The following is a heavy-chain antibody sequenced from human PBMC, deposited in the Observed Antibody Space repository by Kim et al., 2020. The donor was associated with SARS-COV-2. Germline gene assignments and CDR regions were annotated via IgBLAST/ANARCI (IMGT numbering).Heavy chain of an antibody. Sequence: GGSLRLSCAASGFTFSDSAMYWVRQASGKGLEWVGRIRSKANSYAPAYAASVKGRFTISRDDSKNTAYLQMNSLKTEDTDIYYCTRVPPSSNSWGDAFDIWGQGTMVTVSS. CDR2: IRSKANSYAP. CDR1: GFTFSDSA. J-gene: IGHJ3*02. CDR3: TRVPPSSNSWGDAFDI. V-gene: IGHV3-73*01. D-gene: IGHD6-13*01.